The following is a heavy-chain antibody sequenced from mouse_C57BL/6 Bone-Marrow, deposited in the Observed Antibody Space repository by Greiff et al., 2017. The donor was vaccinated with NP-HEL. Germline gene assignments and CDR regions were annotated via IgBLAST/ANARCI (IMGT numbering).Heavy chain of an antibody. D-gene: IGHD2-4*01. V-gene: IGHV14-4*01. CDR2: IDPENGDT. CDR1: GFNIKDDY. J-gene: IGHJ2*01. CDR3: TTSFYYDYVGY. Sequence: VQLKQSGAELVRPGASVKLSCTASGFNIKDDYMHWVKQRPDQGLEWIGWIDPENGDTEYASKFQGKATITADTSSNTAYLQLSSLTSEDTAVYYCTTSFYYDYVGYWGQGTTLTVSS.